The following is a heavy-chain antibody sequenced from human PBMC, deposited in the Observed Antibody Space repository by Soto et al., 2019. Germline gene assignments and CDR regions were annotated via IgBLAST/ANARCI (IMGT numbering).Heavy chain of an antibody. CDR3: TRGMRQYGCYSDY. V-gene: IGHV4-59*01. CDR2: IFHTGRT. Sequence: QVQLQESGPGLVKPSETLTLICNVSGGSINSFYWSWIRQPPGKGLEWIGYIFHTGRTNYNPSLRSRVTFSVDTSKNQMSLRLTSVTSADTAVYYCTRGMRQYGCYSDYWGRGTRVTVSS. CDR1: GGSINSFY. D-gene: IGHD4-4*01. J-gene: IGHJ4*02.